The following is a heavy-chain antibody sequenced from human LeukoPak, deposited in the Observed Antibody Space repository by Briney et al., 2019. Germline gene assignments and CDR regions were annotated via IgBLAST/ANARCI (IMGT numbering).Heavy chain of an antibody. CDR3: AKDLLGSGSYYDY. CDR1: GFTFSSYT. V-gene: IGHV3-23*01. CDR2: ISGSGGST. D-gene: IGHD3-10*01. Sequence: PGGSLRLSCAASGFTFSSYTMNWVRQAPGKGLEWVSAISGSGGSTYYADSVKGRFTISRDNSKNTLYLQMNSLRAEDTAVYYCAKDLLGSGSYYDYWGQGTLVTVST. J-gene: IGHJ4*02.